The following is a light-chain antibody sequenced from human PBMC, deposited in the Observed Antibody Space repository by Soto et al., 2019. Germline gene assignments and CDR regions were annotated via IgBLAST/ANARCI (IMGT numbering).Light chain of an antibody. J-gene: IGKJ4*01. CDR1: QSLVYRDGNTY. Sequence: DVVMTQSPLSLPVTLGQPASISCRSSQSLVYRDGNTYLNWFQQRPGQSPRRLIYSVSNRDSGVPDRFSGSGSGTDFKLKISMVEAEDVGVYYCLHGTHWPLTFGGGTKVEIK. V-gene: IGKV2-30*01. CDR2: SVS. CDR3: LHGTHWPLT.